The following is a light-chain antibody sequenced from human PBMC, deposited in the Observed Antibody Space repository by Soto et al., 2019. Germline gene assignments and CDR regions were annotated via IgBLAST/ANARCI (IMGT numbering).Light chain of an antibody. CDR3: QQYSSSPIT. J-gene: IGKJ5*01. CDR1: QSFSSTY. V-gene: IGKV3-20*01. CDR2: GGS. Sequence: IVLTQSPGTLSLSPGERATLSCRASQSFSSTYLAWYQQKPGQAPRLLIYGGSSRANGIPDKFSGGGSGTDFSLTISRLDPEDFAVYYCQQYSSSPITFGQGTRLEIK.